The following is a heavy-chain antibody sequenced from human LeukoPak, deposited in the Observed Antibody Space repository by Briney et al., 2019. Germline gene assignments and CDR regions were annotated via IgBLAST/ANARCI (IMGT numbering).Heavy chain of an antibody. CDR3: ARALGYDSSSYYYYYYYMDV. CDR1: GGSFSGYY. CDR2: INHSGST. J-gene: IGHJ6*03. V-gene: IGHV4-34*01. D-gene: IGHD3-22*01. Sequence: SETLSLTCAVYGGSFSGYYWSWLRQPPGKGLEWIGEINHSGSTNYNPSLTSRVTISVDTSKNQFSLKLSSVTAADTAVYYCARALGYDSSSYYYYYYYMDVWGKGTTVTVSS.